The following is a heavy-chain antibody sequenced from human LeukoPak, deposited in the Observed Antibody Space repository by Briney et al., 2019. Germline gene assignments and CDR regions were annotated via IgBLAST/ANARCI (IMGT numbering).Heavy chain of an antibody. D-gene: IGHD2-2*02. J-gene: IGHJ5*02. CDR3: ARGPYAYTSSATLGSYNWFDP. V-gene: IGHV5-51*01. CDR1: GYSFPNYW. CDR2: IYPGDSHT. Sequence: GESLQISCKGSGYSFPNYWIGWARQLPGKGLEWMGIIYPGDSHTRYIPSYQDQVTISVDKSISTAYLQWSSLKASDTAMYYCARGPYAYTSSATLGSYNWFDPWGQGSLVTVSS.